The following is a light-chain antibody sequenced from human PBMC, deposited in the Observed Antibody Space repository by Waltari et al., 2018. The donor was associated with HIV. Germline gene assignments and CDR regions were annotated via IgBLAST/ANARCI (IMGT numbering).Light chain of an antibody. CDR3: CSYADTYFVL. J-gene: IGLJ2*01. V-gene: IGLV2-11*01. CDR1: SRDVGASYY. Sequence: QSALTQPRPVSGSPGHSFNISCTRTSRDVGASYYVCWYQHHPNKGPKLLIYDVNKRPSGVPDRFSGSKSGNTASLTISGLQAEDEADYYCCSYADTYFVLFGGRTKLTVL. CDR2: DVN.